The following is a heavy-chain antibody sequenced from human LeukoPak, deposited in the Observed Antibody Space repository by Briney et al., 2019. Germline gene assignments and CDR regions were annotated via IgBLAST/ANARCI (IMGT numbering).Heavy chain of an antibody. CDR1: GYTFTNYD. CDR2: MDPNGGNT. V-gene: IGHV1-8*01. CDR3: ARGFSYRMDV. J-gene: IGHJ6*02. Sequence: ASVKVSCKASGYTFTNYDINWVRQATGQGLEWMGWMDPNGGNTGYAQKFQGRVTMTRNTSISTTYMELSGLRSEDTAVYYCARGFSYRMDVWGQGTTVTVSS.